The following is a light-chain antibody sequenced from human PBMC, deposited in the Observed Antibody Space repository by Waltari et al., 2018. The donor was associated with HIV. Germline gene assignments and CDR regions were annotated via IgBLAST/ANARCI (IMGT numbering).Light chain of an antibody. CDR1: QDISHY. CDR2: DAF. Sequence: SLSASVGDRVTITCQASQDISHYLNWYQQKPGKAPKLLIYDAFNLETGVPSRFSGGRSGTDFAFTIDSLQPEDIATYYCQQYNNLPLTFGGGTKVEIK. CDR3: QQYNNLPLT. V-gene: IGKV1-33*01. J-gene: IGKJ4*01.